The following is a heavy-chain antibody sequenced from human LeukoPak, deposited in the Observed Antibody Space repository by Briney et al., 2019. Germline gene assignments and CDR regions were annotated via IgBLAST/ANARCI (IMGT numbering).Heavy chain of an antibody. Sequence: GGSLRLSCAASGFTFSSYWMHWVRQAPGKGLVWVSRIKSDGSSIMYADSVGGRFTISRDNSKNTLYLQMNSLRAEDTAVYYCARDFELSHWGQGTLVTVSS. CDR2: IKSDGSSI. D-gene: IGHD3-16*02. J-gene: IGHJ4*02. V-gene: IGHV3-74*03. CDR1: GFTFSSYW. CDR3: ARDFELSH.